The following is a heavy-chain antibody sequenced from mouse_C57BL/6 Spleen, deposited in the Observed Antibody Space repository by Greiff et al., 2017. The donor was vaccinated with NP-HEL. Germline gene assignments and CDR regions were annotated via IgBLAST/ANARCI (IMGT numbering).Heavy chain of an antibody. J-gene: IGHJ1*03. CDR2: IYPGDGDT. V-gene: IGHV1-80*01. D-gene: IGHD1-1*01. Sequence: VKLQQSGAELVKPGASVKISCKASGYAFSSYWMNWVKQRPGKGLEWIGQIYPGDGDTNYNGKFKGKATLTADKSSSTAYMQLSSLTSEDSAVYFCARAYYYGSSYVRYFDVWGTGTTVTVSS. CDR3: ARAYYYGSSYVRYFDV. CDR1: GYAFSSYW.